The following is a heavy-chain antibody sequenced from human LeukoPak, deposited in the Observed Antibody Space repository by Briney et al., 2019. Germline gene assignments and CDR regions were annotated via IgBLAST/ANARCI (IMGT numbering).Heavy chain of an antibody. Sequence: QPGGSLRLSCAASGFTFSGYEMNWVRQAPGKGLEWVSYISSSSSTIYYADSVKGRFAISRDNAKNSLYLQMNSLRDEDTAVYYCAKDSDYYHSSGYYYAYFQHWGQGTLVTVSS. CDR2: ISSSSSTI. J-gene: IGHJ1*01. V-gene: IGHV3-48*03. CDR3: AKDSDYYHSSGYYYAYFQH. CDR1: GFTFSGYE. D-gene: IGHD3-22*01.